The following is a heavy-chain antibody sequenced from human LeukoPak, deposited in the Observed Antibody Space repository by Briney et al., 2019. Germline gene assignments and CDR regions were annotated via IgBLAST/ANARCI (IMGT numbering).Heavy chain of an antibody. Sequence: ASVKVSCKASGYTFTNYGISWVRQAPGQGLEWMGWISACNSNTVYAQILQGRVTMTTDTSTTTAYMELRSLRSDDTAVYYCARDVWSSRETIDFDYWGQGTLVTVSS. CDR1: GYTFTNYG. CDR2: ISACNSNT. J-gene: IGHJ4*02. V-gene: IGHV1-18*01. CDR3: ARDVWSSRETIDFDY. D-gene: IGHD2-8*02.